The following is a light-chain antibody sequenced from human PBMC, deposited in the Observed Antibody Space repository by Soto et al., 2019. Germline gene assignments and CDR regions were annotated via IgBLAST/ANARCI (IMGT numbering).Light chain of an antibody. V-gene: IGLV1-40*01. Sequence: QSVLTQPPSVSGAPGPRVTISCTGSSSNIGAGHDVHWYQHLPGTTPKLLIYGNGNRPSGVPDRFSGSKSGTSASLSITGLLAEDEADYYCQSYDSSLSGSEVFGTGTKVTVL. CDR1: SSNIGAGHD. CDR2: GNG. CDR3: QSYDSSLSGSEV. J-gene: IGLJ1*01.